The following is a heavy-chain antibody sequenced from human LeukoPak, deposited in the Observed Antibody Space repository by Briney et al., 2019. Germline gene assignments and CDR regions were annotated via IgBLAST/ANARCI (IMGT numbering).Heavy chain of an antibody. Sequence: GGSLRPSCAASGLNFSSRWMNWVRQAPGQGLEWVASIKEDGSEKHYVDSVKGRFTISRDNGKNSLYLQMNSLRAEGTAVYYCARDSGWWRFDFWGQGTLVTVSS. V-gene: IGHV3-7*03. J-gene: IGHJ4*02. CDR2: IKEDGSEK. CDR3: ARDSGWWRFDF. CDR1: GLNFSSRW. D-gene: IGHD6-13*01.